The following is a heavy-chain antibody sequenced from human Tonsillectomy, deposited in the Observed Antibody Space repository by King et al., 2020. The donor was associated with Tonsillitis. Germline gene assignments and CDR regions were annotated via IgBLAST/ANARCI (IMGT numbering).Heavy chain of an antibody. Sequence: VQLQQWGAGLLKPSETLSLTCAVYGGSFSGYYWSWIRQPPGKGLEWIGEINHSGSTNYNPSLKSRVTISVDTSKNQFSLKLSSVTAADTAVYYCANYDFAKGFDPWGQGSLVTVSS. CDR1: GGSFSGYY. CDR2: INHSGST. CDR3: ANYDFAKGFDP. J-gene: IGHJ5*02. V-gene: IGHV4-34*01. D-gene: IGHD3-3*01.